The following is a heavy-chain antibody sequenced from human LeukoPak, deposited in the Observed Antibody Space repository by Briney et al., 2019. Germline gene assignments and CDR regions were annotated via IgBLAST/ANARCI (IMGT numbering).Heavy chain of an antibody. J-gene: IGHJ6*03. CDR2: INHSGST. V-gene: IGHV4-34*01. CDR3: ARALKAPRYYYYMEV. Sequence: SETLPLTCAVYGGSFSGYYWSWIRQPPGKGLEWIGEINHSGSTNYNPSLKSRVTISVDTSKNQFSLKLSSVTAADTAVYYCARALKAPRYYYYMEVWGKGTTVTVSS. CDR1: GGSFSGYY.